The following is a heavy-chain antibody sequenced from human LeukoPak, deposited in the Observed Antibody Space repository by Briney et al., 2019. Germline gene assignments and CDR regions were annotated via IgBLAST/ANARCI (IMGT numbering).Heavy chain of an antibody. V-gene: IGHV3-11*01. CDR1: GFTFSDYY. D-gene: IGHD2-2*01. J-gene: IGHJ6*02. CDR2: ISSSGSTI. Sequence: PGGSLRLSCAASGFTFSDYYMSWIRQAPGKGLEWVSYISSSGSTIYYADSVKGRFTISRDNAKNSLYLQMNSLRAEDTAVYYCARDIFSYQRLFRPAYHSYGRDVWGQGTTVTVPS. CDR3: ARDIFSYQRLFRPAYHSYGRDV.